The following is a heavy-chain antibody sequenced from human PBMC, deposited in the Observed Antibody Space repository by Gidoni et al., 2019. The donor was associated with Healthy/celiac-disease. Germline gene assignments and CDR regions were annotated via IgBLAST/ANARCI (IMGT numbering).Heavy chain of an antibody. CDR3: ARARPYYYYYGMDV. J-gene: IGHJ6*02. CDR2: INPNSGGT. V-gene: IGHV1-2*04. Sequence: QVQLVQSGAEVKKPGASVKVPCKASGYTFTGYYMHWVRQAPGQGLEWMGWINPNSGGTNYAQKFQGWVTMTRDTSISTAYMELSRLRSDDTAVYYCARARPYYYYYGMDVWGQGTTVTVSS. CDR1: GYTFTGYY.